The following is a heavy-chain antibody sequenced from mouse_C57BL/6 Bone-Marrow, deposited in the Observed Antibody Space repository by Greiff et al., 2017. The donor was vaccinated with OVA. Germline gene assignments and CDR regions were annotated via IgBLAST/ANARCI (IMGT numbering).Heavy chain of an antibody. J-gene: IGHJ1*03. CDR2: INSDGGST. CDR3: ARHNDYDWYFDV. Sequence: EVMLVESGGGLVQPGESLKLSCESNEYEFPSHDMSWVRKTPEKRLELVAAINSDGGSTYYPHTMERRFIISRDNTTKTLYLQMSSLRSEDTALDYSARHNDYDWYFDVWGTGTTVTVSS. CDR1: EYEFPSHD. D-gene: IGHD2-4*01. V-gene: IGHV5-2*01.